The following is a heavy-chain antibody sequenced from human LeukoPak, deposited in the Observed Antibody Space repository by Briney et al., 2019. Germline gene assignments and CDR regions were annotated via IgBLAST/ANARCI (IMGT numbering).Heavy chain of an antibody. CDR3: VRDNSRGQSLGVIY. CDR2: ISSSGSTI. Sequence: PGGSLRLSCAASGFTFSDYYMSWIRQAPGKGLEWVSYISSSGSTIYYADSVRGRFTTSRDNAKNSLYLQMNSLRAEDTAVYYCVRDNSRGQSLGVIYWGQGSLVTVSS. J-gene: IGHJ4*02. CDR1: GFTFSDYY. D-gene: IGHD3-22*01. V-gene: IGHV3-11*04.